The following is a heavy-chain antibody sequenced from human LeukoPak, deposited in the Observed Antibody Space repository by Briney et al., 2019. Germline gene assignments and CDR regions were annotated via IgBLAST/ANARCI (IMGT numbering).Heavy chain of an antibody. CDR3: ARDRSISAAGDTY. J-gene: IGHJ4*02. V-gene: IGHV3-74*01. CDR1: GFTFSDYW. Sequence: GGSLRLSCSASGFTFSDYWMHWVRHAPGKGLVWVSRVNRDGSSTSYADSVKGRFTISRDNAKNTLSLQMNSLRAEDTAVYYCARDRSISAAGDTYWGQGTLVTVSS. D-gene: IGHD6-13*01. CDR2: VNRDGSST.